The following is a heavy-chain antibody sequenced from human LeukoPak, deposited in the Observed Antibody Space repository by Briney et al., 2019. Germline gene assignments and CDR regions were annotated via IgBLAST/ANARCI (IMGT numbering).Heavy chain of an antibody. Sequence: GGSLRLSCLTSGFVFSDYGMHWVRQAPGKGLEWVAFVRYHGSSQYYADSVKGRFTISRDNSKNTLYLQMNSLRAGDTAVYSCSRESRGGYHSEGPRYWGRGTLVTVSS. CDR1: GFVFSDYG. V-gene: IGHV3-30*02. CDR2: VRYHGSSQ. CDR3: SRESRGGYHSEGPRY. D-gene: IGHD6-25*01. J-gene: IGHJ4*02.